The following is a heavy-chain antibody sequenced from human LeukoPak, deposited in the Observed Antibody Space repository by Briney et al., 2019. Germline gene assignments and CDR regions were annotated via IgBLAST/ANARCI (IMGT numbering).Heavy chain of an antibody. CDR3: ARGWDPRLHYFDY. Sequence: GGSLRLSCAASGFTFSSYSMNWVRQAPGKGLEWVSSISSSSSYIYYADSVKGRFTISRDNAKNSLYLQMNSLRAEDTAVYYCARGWDPRLHYFDYWGQGTLVTVSS. CDR2: ISSSSSYI. V-gene: IGHV3-21*01. CDR1: GFTFSSYS. D-gene: IGHD1-26*01. J-gene: IGHJ4*02.